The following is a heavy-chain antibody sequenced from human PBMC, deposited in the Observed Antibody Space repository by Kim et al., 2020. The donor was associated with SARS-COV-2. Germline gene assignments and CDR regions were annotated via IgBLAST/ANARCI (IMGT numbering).Heavy chain of an antibody. CDR3: ARYLFTAGWFAP. V-gene: IGHV4-34*01. D-gene: IGHD5-18*01. Sequence: NDNPSIRRRVTISVDTYKNEFSLKLSSVTGADTAVYYCARYLFTAGWFAPWGKGTLVTVSS. J-gene: IGHJ5*02.